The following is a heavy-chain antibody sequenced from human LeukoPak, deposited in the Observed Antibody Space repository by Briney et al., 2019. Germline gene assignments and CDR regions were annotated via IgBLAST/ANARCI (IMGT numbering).Heavy chain of an antibody. CDR2: ISSSSSYI. D-gene: IGHD3-3*01. CDR3: ARGRVVRGYYFDY. Sequence: GGSLRLSCAASGFTFSSYSMNWVRQAPGKGLEWVSSISSSSSYIYYADSVKGRFTISRDNAKNSLYLQMNSRRAEDTAVYYWARGRVVRGYYFDYWGQGTLVTVS. J-gene: IGHJ4*02. V-gene: IGHV3-21*01. CDR1: GFTFSSYS.